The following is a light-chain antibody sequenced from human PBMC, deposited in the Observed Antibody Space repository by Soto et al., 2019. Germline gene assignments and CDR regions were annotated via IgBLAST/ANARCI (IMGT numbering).Light chain of an antibody. Sequence: QSVLTQSPSASASLGASVKLTCTLSSGHSSNAIAWHQQQAEKGPRYLMKVNSDGSHSKGYGIPDRFSGSSSGAERYLTVSSLQSEDEADYYCQTWGTGFHVFGTGTKLTVL. CDR3: QTWGTGFHV. J-gene: IGLJ1*01. CDR2: VNSDGSH. CDR1: SGHSSNA. V-gene: IGLV4-69*02.